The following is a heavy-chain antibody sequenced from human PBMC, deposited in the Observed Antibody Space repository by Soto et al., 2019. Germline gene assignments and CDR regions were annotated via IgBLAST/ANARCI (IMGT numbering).Heavy chain of an antibody. D-gene: IGHD2-15*01. J-gene: IGHJ5*02. CDR2: ISAYNGNT. Sequence: ASVKVSCKASGYTFPSYGISWVRQAPGQGLEWMGWISAYNGNTNYAQKLQGRVTMTTDTSTSTAYMELRSPRSDDTAAYYCERGGYCSGGSCYSTRVRINWFDPWGQGTLVTVSS. CDR3: ERGGYCSGGSCYSTRVRINWFDP. CDR1: GYTFPSYG. V-gene: IGHV1-18*01.